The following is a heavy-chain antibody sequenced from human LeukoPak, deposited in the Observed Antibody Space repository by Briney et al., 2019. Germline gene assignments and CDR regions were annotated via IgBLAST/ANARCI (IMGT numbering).Heavy chain of an antibody. V-gene: IGHV1-18*01. CDR1: GYTFTSYG. D-gene: IGHD4-23*01. CDR2: NSAYNGNT. J-gene: IGHJ6*02. CDR3: ARESVDYGGYYYYGMDV. Sequence: ASVKVSCKASGYTFTSYGISWVRQAPGQGLEWMGWNSAYNGNTNYAQKLQGRVTMTTDTSTSTAYMELRSLRSDDTAVYYCARESVDYGGYYYYGMDVWGQGTTVTVSS.